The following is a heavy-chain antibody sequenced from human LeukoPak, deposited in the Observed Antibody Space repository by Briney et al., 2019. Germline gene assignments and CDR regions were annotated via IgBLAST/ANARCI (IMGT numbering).Heavy chain of an antibody. D-gene: IGHD2-2*01. CDR1: GYSISSGYY. CDR2: IYYSGGT. J-gene: IGHJ6*04. V-gene: IGHV4-38-2*02. CDR3: ARTVVAHFPDV. Sequence: PSETLSLTCTVSGYSISSGYYWGWIRQPPGKGLEWIGSIYYSGGTYYNPSLKSRVTISVDTSKNQFSLKLSSVTAADTAVYYCARTVVAHFPDVWGKGTPVTVSS.